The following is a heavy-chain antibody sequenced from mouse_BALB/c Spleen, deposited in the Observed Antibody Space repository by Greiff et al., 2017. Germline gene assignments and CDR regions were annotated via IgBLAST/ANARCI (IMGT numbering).Heavy chain of an antibody. V-gene: IGHV3-2*02. CDR2: ISYSGST. CDR3: ARYDYDEEPFAY. J-gene: IGHJ3*01. CDR1: GYSITSDYA. D-gene: IGHD2-4*01. Sequence: VQLKQSGPGLVKPSQSLSLTCTVTGYSITSDYAWNWIRQFPGNKLEWMGYISYSGSTSYNPSLKSRISITRDTSKNQFFLQLNSVTTEDTATYYCARYDYDEEPFAYWGQGTLVTVSA.